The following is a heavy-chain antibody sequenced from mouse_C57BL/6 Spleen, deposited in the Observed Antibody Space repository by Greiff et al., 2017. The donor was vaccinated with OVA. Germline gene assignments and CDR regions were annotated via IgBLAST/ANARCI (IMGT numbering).Heavy chain of an antibody. J-gene: IGHJ3*01. D-gene: IGHD2-14*01. CDR1: GYTFTSYW. Sequence: QVQLQQPGAELVKPGASVKLSCKASGYTFTSYWMQWVKQRPGQGLEWIGEIDPSDSYTNYNQKFKGKATLTVDTSSSTAYMQLSSLTSEDAAVYVCERSYYRLPWFAYWGQGTLVTVSA. CDR2: IDPSDSYT. CDR3: ERSYYRLPWFAY. V-gene: IGHV1-50*01.